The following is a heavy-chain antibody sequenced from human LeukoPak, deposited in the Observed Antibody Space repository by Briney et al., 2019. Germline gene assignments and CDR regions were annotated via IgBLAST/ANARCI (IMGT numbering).Heavy chain of an antibody. J-gene: IGHJ4*02. CDR1: GGSISSYY. CDR2: IYYSGST. Sequence: KSSETLSLTCTVSGGSISSYYWSWIRQPPGKGLEWIGYIYYSGSTNYNSSFKSRVTISIDTSKNQFSLRLSSVTAADTAVYSRVTGYMIEDQFDYWGQGTLVTVSS. D-gene: IGHD3-22*01. CDR3: VTGYMIEDQFDY. V-gene: IGHV4-59*01.